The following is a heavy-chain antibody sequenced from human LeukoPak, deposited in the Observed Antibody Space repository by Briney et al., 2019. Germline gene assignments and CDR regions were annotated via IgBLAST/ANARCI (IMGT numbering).Heavy chain of an antibody. Sequence: GGSLRLSCAAPGFTFSSYEMNWVRQAPGKGLEWVSYISSSGNTIYYADSVKGRFTNSRDNANNSLYLQMNSLRAEDTAVYYCARDRADYVGAFDIWGQGTMVTVSS. CDR2: ISSSGNTI. V-gene: IGHV3-48*03. D-gene: IGHD4-17*01. J-gene: IGHJ3*02. CDR1: GFTFSSYE. CDR3: ARDRADYVGAFDI.